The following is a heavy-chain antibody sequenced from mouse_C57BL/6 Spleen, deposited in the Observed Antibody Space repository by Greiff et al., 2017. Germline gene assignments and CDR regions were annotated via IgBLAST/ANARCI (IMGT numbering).Heavy chain of an antibody. CDR3: ARAIYYYGSSRDY. CDR1: GFTFSDYG. D-gene: IGHD1-1*01. V-gene: IGHV5-17*01. Sequence: VKLVESGGGLVKPGGSLKLSCAASGFTFSDYGMHWVRQAPEKGLAWVAYISSGSSTIYYADTVKGRFTISRDNAKNTLFLQMTSLRSEDTAMYYCARAIYYYGSSRDYWGQGTTLTVSS. J-gene: IGHJ2*01. CDR2: ISSGSSTI.